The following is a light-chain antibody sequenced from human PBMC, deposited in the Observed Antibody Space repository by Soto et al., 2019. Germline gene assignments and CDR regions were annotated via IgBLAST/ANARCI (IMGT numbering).Light chain of an antibody. J-gene: IGKJ4*01. Sequence: AIQLTQSPSSLSASVGDRVTITCRASQGISSALAWYQQKPGKAPKLLISHASILESGVPSRFSGSGSGTDFTLTISSLQPEDFATYHCQQFNTYPTFGGGTKVEIK. V-gene: IGKV1-13*02. CDR2: HAS. CDR1: QGISSA. CDR3: QQFNTYPT.